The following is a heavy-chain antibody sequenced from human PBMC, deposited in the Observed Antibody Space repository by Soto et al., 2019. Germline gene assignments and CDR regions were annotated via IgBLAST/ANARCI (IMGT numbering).Heavy chain of an antibody. V-gene: IGHV1-2*04. CDR2: INPNSGGT. D-gene: IGHD6-19*01. Sequence: ASVKVSCKASGYTFTGYYMHWVRQAPGQGLEWMGWINPNSGGTNYAQKFQGWVTMTRDTSISTAYMELSRLRSDDTAVYYCARAVAGTPSYAFGIWGQGTMVTVSS. J-gene: IGHJ3*02. CDR3: ARAVAGTPSYAFGI. CDR1: GYTFTGYY.